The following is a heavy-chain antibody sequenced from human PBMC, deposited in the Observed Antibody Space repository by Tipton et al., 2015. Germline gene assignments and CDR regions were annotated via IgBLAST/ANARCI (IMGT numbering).Heavy chain of an antibody. D-gene: IGHD2-2*01. CDR2: IRQDGGDT. V-gene: IGHV3-7*01. J-gene: IGHJ6*02. CDR3: AREYRGYCSSTRCHSHPDYYYGMDV. Sequence: SLRLSCAASGFTFSDYWMSWVRQAPGKGLEWVANIRQDGGDTYYVDSVKGRFTISRDNAQNSVSLQMNSLRAEDTAVYFCAREYRGYCSSTRCHSHPDYYYGMDVWGQGTTVTVSS. CDR1: GFTFSDYW.